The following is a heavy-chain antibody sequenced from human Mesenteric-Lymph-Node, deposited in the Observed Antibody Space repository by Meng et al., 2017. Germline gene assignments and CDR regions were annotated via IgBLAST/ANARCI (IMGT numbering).Heavy chain of an antibody. J-gene: IGHJ5*02. CDR1: GWSFSDYY. D-gene: IGHD7-27*01. Sequence: HQWGAGLLKLSDTRHLSFAVDGWSFSDYYWSWIRQPPGKGLVWVGGINHSGSTNYNTSLKSRVTISVETSKNQFSLKLTSVTAADTAVDYCARNWGTGDSWFDPWGQGTLVTVSS. CDR2: INHSGST. V-gene: IGHV4-34*01. CDR3: ARNWGTGDSWFDP.